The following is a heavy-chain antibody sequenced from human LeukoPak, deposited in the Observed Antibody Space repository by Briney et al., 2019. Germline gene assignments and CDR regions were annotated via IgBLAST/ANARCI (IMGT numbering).Heavy chain of an antibody. Sequence: RGSLRLSCAASGFTLSSYWMTWVRQAPGKGLEWVAHIKQDGSVKDYVDSVKGRFTISRDNAKNSLYLQMNTLRAEDTAVYYCATIVAIAAFDSWGQGTLITVSS. CDR2: IKQDGSVK. D-gene: IGHD2-15*01. J-gene: IGHJ5*01. V-gene: IGHV3-7*02. CDR3: ATIVAIAAFDS. CDR1: GFTLSSYW.